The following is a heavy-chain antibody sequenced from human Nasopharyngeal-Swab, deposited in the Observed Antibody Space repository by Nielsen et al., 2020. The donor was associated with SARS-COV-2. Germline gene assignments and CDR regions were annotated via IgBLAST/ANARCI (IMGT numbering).Heavy chain of an antibody. V-gene: IGHV4-4*02. Sequence: SETLSLTCVVSGVSISTSHWWNWVRQSPGKGLEWIGEIYRNGLTSYNPSLKSRLTVSMDESKNQFSLKLTSLTAADTAVYYCARGAATIPYYFDYWGQGTLVTVSS. J-gene: IGHJ4*02. CDR1: GVSISTSHW. CDR3: ARGAATIPYYFDY. D-gene: IGHD6-13*01. CDR2: IYRNGLT.